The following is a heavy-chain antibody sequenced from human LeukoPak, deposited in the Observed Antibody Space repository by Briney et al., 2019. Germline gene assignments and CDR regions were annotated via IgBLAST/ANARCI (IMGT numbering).Heavy chain of an antibody. D-gene: IGHD6-6*01. Sequence: SETLSLTCTVSGGSISSYYWSWIRQPAGKGLEWIGRIYTSGSTNYNPSLKSRVTMSVDTSKNQFSLKLSSVTAADTAVYYCARDGKQYSSPTQPGYYYYYMDVWGKGTTVTVSS. J-gene: IGHJ6*03. CDR1: GGSISSYY. CDR2: IYTSGST. CDR3: ARDGKQYSSPTQPGYYYYYMDV. V-gene: IGHV4-4*07.